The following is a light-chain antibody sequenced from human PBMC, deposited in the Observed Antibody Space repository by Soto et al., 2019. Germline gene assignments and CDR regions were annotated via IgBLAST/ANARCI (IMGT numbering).Light chain of an antibody. CDR3: GAWDDSRNGVV. V-gene: IGLV1-36*01. CDR2: YDD. J-gene: IGLJ2*01. CDR1: SSNIGNNA. Sequence: QSVLTQPPSVSEAPRQRVTISCSGSSSNIGNNAVNWYQQLPGKAPKLLINYDDLLPSGVSDGFSGSKSGTSASLAISGLQSEDEADYYWGAWDDSRNGVVFGGGTKVTVL.